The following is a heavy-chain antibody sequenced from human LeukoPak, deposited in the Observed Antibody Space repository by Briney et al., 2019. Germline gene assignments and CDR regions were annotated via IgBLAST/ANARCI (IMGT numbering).Heavy chain of an antibody. CDR1: GFTFSNYW. V-gene: IGHV3-7*01. CDR3: ARDDGDV. Sequence: GGSLRLSCGSSGFTFSNYWMKWVRQAPGKGLEWVASINEDGSGKFSVGSVKDRITISRDNTRNSLDLQINSLTVEDTAIYYCARDDGDVWGTGTTVTVSS. CDR2: INEDGSGK. J-gene: IGHJ6*04.